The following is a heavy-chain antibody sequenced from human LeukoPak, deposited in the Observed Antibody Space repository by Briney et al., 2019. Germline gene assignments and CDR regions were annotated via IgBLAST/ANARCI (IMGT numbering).Heavy chain of an antibody. CDR3: VKDHYVSKDAFDT. Sequence: GGSLRLSCAASGFRFDDYAIHWVRQAPGKGLEWVSGISWNSGMIGYADSVRGRFTISRDNAKNSLYLQMNSLRVEDTAFYYCVKDHYVSKDAFDTWGQGTMVTVSS. CDR2: ISWNSGMI. J-gene: IGHJ3*02. CDR1: GFRFDDYA. V-gene: IGHV3-9*01. D-gene: IGHD3-16*01.